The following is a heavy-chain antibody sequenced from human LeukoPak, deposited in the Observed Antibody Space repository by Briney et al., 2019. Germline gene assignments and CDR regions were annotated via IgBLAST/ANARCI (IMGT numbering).Heavy chain of an antibody. CDR1: GYSFTSYW. Sequence: GESLKISCKGSGYSFTSYWIGRVRQMPGKGLEWMGIIFPGDSDTIYNPSFQGQVTISADKSINTAYLQWSSLKASDTAMYFCATSESQTKFDYWGQGTQVIVSS. CDR3: ATSESQTKFDY. V-gene: IGHV5-51*01. D-gene: IGHD1/OR15-1a*01. CDR2: IFPGDSDT. J-gene: IGHJ4*02.